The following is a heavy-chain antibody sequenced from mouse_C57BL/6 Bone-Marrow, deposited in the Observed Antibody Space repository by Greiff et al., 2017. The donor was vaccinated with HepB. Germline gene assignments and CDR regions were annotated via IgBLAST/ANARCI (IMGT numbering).Heavy chain of an antibody. CDR1: GFNIKDDY. V-gene: IGHV14-4*01. J-gene: IGHJ2*01. Sequence: EVQLQQSGAELVRPGASVKLSCTASGFNIKDDYMHWVKQRPEQGLEWIGWIDPENGYTEYASKFQGKATITADTSSNTAYLQLSSLTSEDTAVYYCTTPSYSLDYWGQGTTLTVSS. CDR2: IDPENGYT. D-gene: IGHD2-10*01. CDR3: TTPSYSLDY.